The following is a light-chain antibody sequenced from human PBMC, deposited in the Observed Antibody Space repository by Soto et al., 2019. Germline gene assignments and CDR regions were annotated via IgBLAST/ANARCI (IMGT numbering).Light chain of an antibody. CDR3: QQYENLPT. CDR2: DAS. J-gene: IGKJ5*01. Sequence: DIHMTLSPSTLSASVRDRVTITCQASQNINNYLNWYQQKPGRAPKLLIYDASNLEAGVTSRFRGSGSRTDFTFTISRLQPEDIATYYCQQYENLPTFGLGTRLE. V-gene: IGKV1-33*01. CDR1: QNINNY.